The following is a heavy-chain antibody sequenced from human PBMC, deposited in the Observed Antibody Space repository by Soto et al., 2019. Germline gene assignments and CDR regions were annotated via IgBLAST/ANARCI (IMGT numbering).Heavy chain of an antibody. Sequence: SVKVSCKASGGTFSSYAISWVRQAPGQGLEWMGGIIPIFGTANYAQKFQGRVTITADESTSTAYMELSSLRSEDTAVYYCARVQRVGSSWYNPNYYYYYGMDVWR. CDR1: GGTFSSYA. CDR2: IIPIFGTA. CDR3: ARVQRVGSSWYNPNYYYYYGMDV. V-gene: IGHV1-69*13. D-gene: IGHD6-13*01. J-gene: IGHJ6*02.